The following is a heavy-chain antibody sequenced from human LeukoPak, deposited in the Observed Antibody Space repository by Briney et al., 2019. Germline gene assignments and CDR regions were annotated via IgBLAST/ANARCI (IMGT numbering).Heavy chain of an antibody. CDR3: ARPMNEYDSSGFFHY. CDR1: GFSFSTYG. J-gene: IGHJ4*02. D-gene: IGHD3-22*01. V-gene: IGHV3-30*02. CDR2: IRYDGSNE. Sequence: SGGSLRLSCAASGFSFSTYGLHWVRHTPGKGLEWVAFIRYDGSNEYYADSVKGRFTISRDNSKNTLHLQMNSLRVEDTAVYYCARPMNEYDSSGFFHYWGQGTLVTVSS.